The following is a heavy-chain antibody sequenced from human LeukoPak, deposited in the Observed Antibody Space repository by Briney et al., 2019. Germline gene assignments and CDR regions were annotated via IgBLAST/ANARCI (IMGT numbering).Heavy chain of an antibody. Sequence: GRSLRLSCAASGFTFSSSGMLWVRQAPGKGLEWVAFIRYDGSSKYYADSVKGRFTISRDNSKNTLYLQMNSLRAEDTAVYYCAKETRGSYSDYWGQGTLVTVSS. CDR1: GFTFSSSG. D-gene: IGHD1-26*01. CDR2: IRYDGSSK. J-gene: IGHJ4*02. CDR3: AKETRGSYSDY. V-gene: IGHV3-30*02.